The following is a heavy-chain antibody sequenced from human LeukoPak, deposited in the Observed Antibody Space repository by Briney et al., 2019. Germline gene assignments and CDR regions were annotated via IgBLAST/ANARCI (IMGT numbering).Heavy chain of an antibody. Sequence: PGGSLRLSCVASGLTFNNYAMSWVRQAPGKGLEWVSVISGGGGSTYYADSVKGRFTISRDNSKNSLYLQMISLRAEDTALYYCAKPATYYDILTGYDYWGQGTLVTVSS. D-gene: IGHD3-9*01. CDR1: GLTFNNYA. V-gene: IGHV3-23*01. CDR2: ISGGGGST. J-gene: IGHJ4*02. CDR3: AKPATYYDILTGYDY.